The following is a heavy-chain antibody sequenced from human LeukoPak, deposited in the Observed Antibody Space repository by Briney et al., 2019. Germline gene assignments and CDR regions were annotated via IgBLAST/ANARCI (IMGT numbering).Heavy chain of an antibody. Sequence: PSETLSLTCTVSGGSISSYYWSWIRQPPGKGLEWIGYIYYSGSTNYNPSPKSRVTISVDTSKNQFSLKLSSVTAADTAVYYCATDYGGNSDAFDYWGQGTLVTVSS. D-gene: IGHD4-23*01. J-gene: IGHJ4*02. V-gene: IGHV4-59*08. CDR3: ATDYGGNSDAFDY. CDR2: IYYSGST. CDR1: GGSISSYY.